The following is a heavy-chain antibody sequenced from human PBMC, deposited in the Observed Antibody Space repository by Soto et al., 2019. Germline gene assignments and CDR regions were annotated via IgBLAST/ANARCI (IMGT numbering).Heavy chain of an antibody. J-gene: IGHJ5*02. D-gene: IGHD2-15*01. Sequence: QVQLVESGGGLVKPGVSLRLSCAASGFTFSDYYMSWIRQAPGKGLEWVSYISSSGSTIYYADSVKGRFTISRDNAKNQLALQIDSRRAESTAVYYCARQVVVVVAATPAAGWFDAWGQGTLVTVSS. V-gene: IGHV3-11*01. CDR3: ARQVVVVVAATPAAGWFDA. CDR1: GFTFSDYY. CDR2: ISSSGSTI.